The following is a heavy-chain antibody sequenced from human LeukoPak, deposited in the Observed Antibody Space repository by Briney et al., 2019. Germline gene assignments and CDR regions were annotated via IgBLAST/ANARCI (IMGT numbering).Heavy chain of an antibody. Sequence: SSETLSLTCAVYGGSFSDYYWSWIRQPPGKGLEWIGEINHSGSTNYNPSPKSRVTTSVDTSKNQFSLKLSSVTAADTAVYYCARTNNVFYYFDYWGQGTPVTVSS. CDR1: GGSFSDYY. J-gene: IGHJ4*02. V-gene: IGHV4-34*01. CDR2: INHSGST. CDR3: ARTNNVFYYFDY. D-gene: IGHD1/OR15-1a*01.